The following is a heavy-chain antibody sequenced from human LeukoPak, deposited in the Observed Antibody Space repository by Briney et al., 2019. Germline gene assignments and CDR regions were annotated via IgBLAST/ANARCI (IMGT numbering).Heavy chain of an antibody. J-gene: IGHJ4*02. V-gene: IGHV1-24*01. Sequence: ASVKVSCKVSGYTLTQLAMHWVRQVPGKGLEWMGGFDPEDGDRIYAQRFQGRVTMTEDTSTDTAYMELSSLRSDDTAVYYCSTHANGYYYHWGQGTLVTASS. CDR3: STHANGYYYH. CDR2: FDPEDGDR. CDR1: GYTLTQLA. D-gene: IGHD3-22*01.